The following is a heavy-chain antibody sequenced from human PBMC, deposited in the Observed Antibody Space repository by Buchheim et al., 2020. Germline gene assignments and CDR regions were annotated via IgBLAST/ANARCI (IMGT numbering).Heavy chain of an antibody. V-gene: IGHV3-15*01. CDR1: GFTFSNAW. CDR3: TTEVIGIQLWLVSLY. J-gene: IGHJ4*02. D-gene: IGHD5-18*01. CDR2: IKSKTDGGTT. Sequence: EVQLVESGGGLVKPGGSLRLSCAASGFTFSNAWMSWVRQAPGKGLEWVGRIKSKTDGGTTDYAATVKGRCTISRDESKDTLYLQMNSLKTEDTAVYYCTTEVIGIQLWLVSLYWGQGTL.